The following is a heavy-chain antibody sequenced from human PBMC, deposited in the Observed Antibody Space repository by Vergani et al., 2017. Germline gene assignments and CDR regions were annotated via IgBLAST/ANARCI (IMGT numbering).Heavy chain of an antibody. V-gene: IGHV4-59*11. D-gene: IGHD6-19*01. CDR2: IHYSENT. CDR1: FDSIRNLY. J-gene: IGHJ5*02. Sequence: QVQLQESGPGLVKSSETLSLTCSVSFDSIRNLYCNWIRQPPGKGLEWIGSIHYSENTNYNPSLKTRVAISVDTTKNEFSLTLTSVTAADTAVYYCASDTHSGQREDRWGQGILVTVTS. CDR3: ASDTHSGQREDR.